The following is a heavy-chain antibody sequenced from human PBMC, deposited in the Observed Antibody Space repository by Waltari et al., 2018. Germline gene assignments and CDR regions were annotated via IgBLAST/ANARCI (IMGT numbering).Heavy chain of an antibody. D-gene: IGHD3-10*01. J-gene: IGHJ2*01. CDR1: YGAISIFY. V-gene: IGHV4-59*01. CDR3: ARDTGGWFYDV. Sequence: QVQLLQSGPGLVKPSATLSLTCPVSYGAISIFYWTWIRQPPGKGPEWIGCISTTGGTKYNPSLQSRVSFSVDTSKNQFSLRLTSVTAADTALYYCARDTGGWFYDVWGRGSLVTVSA. CDR2: ISTTGGT.